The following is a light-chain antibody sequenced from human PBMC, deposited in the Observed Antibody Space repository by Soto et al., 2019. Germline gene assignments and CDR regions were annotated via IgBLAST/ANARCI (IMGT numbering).Light chain of an antibody. Sequence: EIVMTQSPATLSVSPGERATLSCRASQSVSSNLAWYQQKPGQAPRLLIYGASTRATGIPARFSGSGSGTEFTLTISSLLDEDFAVYYCKQYNNWPLWTFGQGTKGEIK. CDR3: KQYNNWPLWT. CDR2: GAS. V-gene: IGKV3-15*01. J-gene: IGKJ1*01. CDR1: QSVSSN.